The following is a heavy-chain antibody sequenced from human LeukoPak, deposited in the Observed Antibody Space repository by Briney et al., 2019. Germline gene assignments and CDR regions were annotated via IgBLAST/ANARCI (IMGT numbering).Heavy chain of an antibody. D-gene: IGHD1-26*01. V-gene: IGHV3-30*02. CDR3: ARGLLGAKDAFEF. Sequence: GGSLRLSCAASGFTFSRLAMTWVRQAPGKGLEWVAFIRYDGSDKYYADSVKGRFTISRDNSKNTLFLQMNSLRPEDTAVYYCARGLLGAKDAFEFWGQGTMVTVSS. CDR2: IRYDGSDK. CDR1: GFTFSRLA. J-gene: IGHJ3*01.